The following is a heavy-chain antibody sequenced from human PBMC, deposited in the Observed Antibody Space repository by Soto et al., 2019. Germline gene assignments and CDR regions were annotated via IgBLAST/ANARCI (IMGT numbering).Heavy chain of an antibody. CDR2: INSDGSNT. CDR1: GFTFSSFW. D-gene: IGHD6-19*01. CDR3: AKGGRQWLVTSDFNY. J-gene: IGHJ4*02. V-gene: IGHV3-74*01. Sequence: GGSLRLSCAAAGFTFSSFWMHWVRHAPGEGLVWVSRINSDGSNTNYAASMKGRFTISRDNAKNTLYLQMNSLRAEDTAVYYCAKGGRQWLVTSDFNYWGQGA.